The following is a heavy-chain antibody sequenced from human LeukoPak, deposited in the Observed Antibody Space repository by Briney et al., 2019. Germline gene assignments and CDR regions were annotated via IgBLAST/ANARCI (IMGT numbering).Heavy chain of an antibody. CDR2: IYYSGST. CDR1: GGSISSYY. V-gene: IGHV4-59*01. Sequence: SETLSLTCTVSGGSISSYYWSWIRQPPGKGLEWIGYIYYSGSTNYNPSLKSRVTISVDTSKNQFSLKLSSVTAADTAVYYCARDVVYSSSSGGAFDIWGQGTMVTVSS. J-gene: IGHJ3*02. D-gene: IGHD6-6*01. CDR3: ARDVVYSSSSGGAFDI.